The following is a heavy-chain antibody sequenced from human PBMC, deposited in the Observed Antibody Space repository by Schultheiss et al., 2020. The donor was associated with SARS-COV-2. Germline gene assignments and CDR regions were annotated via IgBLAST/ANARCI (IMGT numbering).Heavy chain of an antibody. CDR3: ARDTTGVGPVWPPVGY. CDR2: ISSSGSTI. V-gene: IGHV3-48*03. Sequence: GESLKISCAASGFTFSSYEMNWVRQAPGKGLEWVSYISSSGSTIYYADSVKGRFTISRDNAKNSLYLQMNSLRAEDTAVYYCARDTTGVGPVWPPVGYWGQGTLVTVSS. CDR1: GFTFSSYE. D-gene: IGHD4-23*01. J-gene: IGHJ4*02.